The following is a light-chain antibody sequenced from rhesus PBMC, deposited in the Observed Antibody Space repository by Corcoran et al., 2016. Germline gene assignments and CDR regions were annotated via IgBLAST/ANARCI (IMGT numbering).Light chain of an antibody. V-gene: IGKV3-42*02. Sequence: ETVMMQSPATLSLSPGERATLSCRASQSVGSTLAWYQQKPGQAPRLLIYYASSRATGIPDRFSGSGFGTEFTLTISSLEPEDVGVYYCQKYNDWPLTFGGGTKVEIK. J-gene: IGKJ4*01. CDR3: QKYNDWPLT. CDR1: QSVGST. CDR2: YAS.